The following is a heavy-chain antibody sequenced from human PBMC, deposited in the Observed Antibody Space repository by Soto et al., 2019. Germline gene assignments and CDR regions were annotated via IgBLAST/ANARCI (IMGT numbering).Heavy chain of an antibody. Sequence: PSETLSLTCTVSGGSISSSSYYWGWIRQPPGKGLEWIGSIYYSGSTYYNPSLKSRVTISVDTSKNQFSLKLSSVTAADTAVYYCARQSGAAAAPDDAFDIWGQGTMVTVSS. CDR2: IYYSGST. CDR3: ARQSGAAAAPDDAFDI. D-gene: IGHD6-13*01. V-gene: IGHV4-39*01. CDR1: GGSISSSSYY. J-gene: IGHJ3*02.